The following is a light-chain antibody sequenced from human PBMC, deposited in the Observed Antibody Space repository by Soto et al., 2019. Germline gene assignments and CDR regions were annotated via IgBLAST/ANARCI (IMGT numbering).Light chain of an antibody. CDR1: QSVSSSY. J-gene: IGKJ5*01. Sequence: IVLTQSPGTLSLSPGERATLSCRASQSVSSSYLAWYQQKPGQAPRLLIYGASSRAAGIPDRFSGSGSGTDFTLTISRLEPEDFAVYYCQQYGSSRTTFGQGTHWR. CDR3: QQYGSSRTT. V-gene: IGKV3-20*01. CDR2: GAS.